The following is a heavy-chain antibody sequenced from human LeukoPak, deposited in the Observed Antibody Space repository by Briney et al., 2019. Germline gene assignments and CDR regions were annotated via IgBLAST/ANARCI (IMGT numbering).Heavy chain of an antibody. CDR2: IGGSGGST. J-gene: IGHJ6*03. Sequence: GGTLRLSCAASGFTFSTYAMSWVRQAPGKGLEWVSAIGGSGGSTSYADSVKGRFTISRDNSKNTLYLQMNSLRAEDTAVYYWVYYYYYMDVWGKGTTVTVSS. CDR1: GFTFSTYA. CDR3: VYYYYYMDV. V-gene: IGHV3-23*01.